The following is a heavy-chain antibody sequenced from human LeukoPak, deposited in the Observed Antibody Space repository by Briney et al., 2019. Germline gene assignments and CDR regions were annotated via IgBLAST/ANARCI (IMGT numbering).Heavy chain of an antibody. Sequence: PGGSLRLSCAASGFTFSNCAMHWVRQAPGKGLEWVAVISYDGSDKYYTDSVKGRFSISRDSSKNTLYLQMNSLRAEDTAVYYCARYGSGDGNWFDPWGQGTLVTVPS. D-gene: IGHD3-10*01. CDR3: ARYGSGDGNWFDP. CDR2: ISYDGSDK. J-gene: IGHJ5*02. V-gene: IGHV3-30*04. CDR1: GFTFSNCA.